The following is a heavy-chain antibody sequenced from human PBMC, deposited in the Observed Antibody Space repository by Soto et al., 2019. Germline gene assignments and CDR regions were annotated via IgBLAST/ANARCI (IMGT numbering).Heavy chain of an antibody. Sequence: QVQLVQSGAEVKKPGSSVKVSCKASGGTFSSYAISWVRQAPGQGLEWMGGIIPILGTANYAQKFQGRVTITADESTSTAYMELSSLRSEDTAVYYCAREVVVAATCWFDPWGQGTLVTVSS. V-gene: IGHV1-69*12. CDR2: IIPILGTA. CDR1: GGTFSSYA. J-gene: IGHJ5*02. D-gene: IGHD2-15*01. CDR3: AREVVVAATCWFDP.